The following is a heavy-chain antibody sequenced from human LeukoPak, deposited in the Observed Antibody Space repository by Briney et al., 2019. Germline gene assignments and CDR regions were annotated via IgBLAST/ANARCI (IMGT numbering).Heavy chain of an antibody. Sequence: GGSLRLSCAASGFTFSSYSMNWVRQAPGKGLEWVSSISSSSSYIYYADSVKGRFTISRDNAKNSLYLQMNSLRAEDTAVYYCASRDSLTGYFDYGGQGTLVTVSS. CDR3: ASRDSLTGYFDY. J-gene: IGHJ4*02. V-gene: IGHV3-21*01. D-gene: IGHD7-27*01. CDR1: GFTFSSYS. CDR2: ISSSSSYI.